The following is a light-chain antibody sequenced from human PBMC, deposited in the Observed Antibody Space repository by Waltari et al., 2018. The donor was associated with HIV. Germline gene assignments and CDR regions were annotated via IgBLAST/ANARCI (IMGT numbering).Light chain of an antibody. V-gene: IGLV2-14*03. CDR3: SSWTTSTTRV. CDR2: EVT. J-gene: IGLJ3*02. Sequence: QSALPPPSSVSRSPGQSITLSCTGTTHAVGAYNSVSWYQQHPGKAPKLSIYEVTTPSSGISARFSGSKSGNTASLTISGLQAEDEADYHCSSWTTSTTRVFGGGTKVTVL. CDR1: THAVGAYNS.